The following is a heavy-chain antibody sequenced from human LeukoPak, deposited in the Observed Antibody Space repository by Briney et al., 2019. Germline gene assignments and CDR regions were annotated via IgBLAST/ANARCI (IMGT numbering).Heavy chain of an antibody. J-gene: IGHJ4*02. V-gene: IGHV4-39*07. D-gene: IGHD4-17*01. Sequence: SETLSLTCTVSGGSISSSSYYWGWIRQPPGKGLEWIGRIYTSGSTNYNPSLKSRVTMSVDTSKNQFSLKLSSVTAADTAVYYCARETDYGAYYFDYWGQGTLVTVSS. CDR3: ARETDYGAYYFDY. CDR2: IYTSGST. CDR1: GGSISSSSYY.